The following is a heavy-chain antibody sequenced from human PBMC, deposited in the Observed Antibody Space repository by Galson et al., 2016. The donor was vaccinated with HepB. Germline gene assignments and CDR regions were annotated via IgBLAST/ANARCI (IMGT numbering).Heavy chain of an antibody. Sequence: SLRLSCAASGFTFSSYVMSWVPQAPGKGLEWVSSIRGSDGSTYYADSVNGRFTISRDNSKNPLYLQMNSLRAEDTAVYYCATQLHCGGDCPDPYYFDYWGQGTLVTVSS. CDR3: ATQLHCGGDCPDPYYFDY. CDR1: GFTFSSYV. J-gene: IGHJ4*02. V-gene: IGHV3-23*01. CDR2: IRGSDGST. D-gene: IGHD2-21*02.